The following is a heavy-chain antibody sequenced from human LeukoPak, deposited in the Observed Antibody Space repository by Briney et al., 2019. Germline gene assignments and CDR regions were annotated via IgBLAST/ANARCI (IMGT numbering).Heavy chain of an antibody. D-gene: IGHD3-22*01. CDR1: GGSISSSSYY. Sequence: SETLSLTCTVSGGSISSSSYYWGWIRQHPGKGLEWVGYIYYSGSTYYNPSLKSRVTISVDTSKNQFSLKLSSVTAADTAVYYCARVVGNYYDSSGYYPYFDYWGQGTLVTASS. CDR3: ARVVGNYYDSSGYYPYFDY. CDR2: IYYSGST. V-gene: IGHV4-31*03. J-gene: IGHJ4*02.